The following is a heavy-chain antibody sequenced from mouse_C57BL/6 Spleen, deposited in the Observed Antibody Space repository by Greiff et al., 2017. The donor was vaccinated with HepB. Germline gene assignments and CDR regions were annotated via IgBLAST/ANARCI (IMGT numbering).Heavy chain of an antibody. CDR1: GFNIKDDY. CDR2: IDPENGDT. D-gene: IGHD6-5*01. CDR3: TSYPRGAMDY. V-gene: IGHV14-4*01. J-gene: IGHJ4*01. Sequence: VQLKESGAELVRPGASVKLSCTASGFNIKDDYMHWVKQRPEQGLEWIGWIDPENGDTEYASKFQGKATITADTSSNTAYLQLSSLTSEDTAVYYCTSYPRGAMDYWGQGTSVTVSS.